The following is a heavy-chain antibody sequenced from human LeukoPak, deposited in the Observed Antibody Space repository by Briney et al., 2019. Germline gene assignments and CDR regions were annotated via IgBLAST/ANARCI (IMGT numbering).Heavy chain of an antibody. V-gene: IGHV4-59*08. CDR2: IYYSGST. CDR1: GFTFSIAW. CDR3: ARPYSSGWYGAFDI. Sequence: GSLRLSCAASGFTFSIAWMSWVRQAPGKGLEWVGYIYYSGSTNYNPSLKSRVSISVDTSKNQFSLKLSSVTAADTAVYYCARPYSSGWYGAFDIWGQGTMVTVSS. D-gene: IGHD6-19*01. J-gene: IGHJ3*02.